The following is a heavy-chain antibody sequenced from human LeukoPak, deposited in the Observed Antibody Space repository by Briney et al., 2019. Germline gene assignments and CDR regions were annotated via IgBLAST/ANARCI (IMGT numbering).Heavy chain of an antibody. CDR1: GYTFTSYY. CDR2: INPSGGST. V-gene: IGHV1-46*01. CDR3: ARDGEVGPTFLLGWFDP. D-gene: IGHD1-26*01. Sequence: ASVKVSCKASGYTFTSYYMHWVRQAPGQGLEWMGIINPSGGSTSYAQKFQGRVTMTRDMSTSTDYMELSSLRSEDTAVYYCARDGEVGPTFLLGWFDPWGQGTLVTVSS. J-gene: IGHJ5*02.